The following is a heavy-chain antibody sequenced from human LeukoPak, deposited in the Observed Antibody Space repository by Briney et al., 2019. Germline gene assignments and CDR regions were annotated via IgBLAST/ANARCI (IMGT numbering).Heavy chain of an antibody. V-gene: IGHV3-49*04. CDR1: GFTFGDYS. CDR2: ISSKAYGGTT. D-gene: IGHD3-16*01. Sequence: GGSLRLSCTAPGFTFGDYSMSWVRQAPGKGLERVGFISSKAYGGTTEYAASVKGRFTISRDDSKSIVYLQMNSLKIEDTAVYYCTRGYDYVWGSFGYWGQGTLVTVSS. CDR3: TRGYDYVWGSFGY. J-gene: IGHJ4*02.